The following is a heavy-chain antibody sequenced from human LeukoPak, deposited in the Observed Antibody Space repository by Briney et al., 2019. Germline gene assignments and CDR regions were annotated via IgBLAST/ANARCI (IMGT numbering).Heavy chain of an antibody. Sequence: GGSLRLSCAASGFTFSSYWMHWVRQAPGKGLVWVSRINSDGSTTSYAGSVKGRFTISRDNAKNTLYLQMSSLSAEDTAVYYCARTTTPHYYGSGSYALGYWGQGTLVTVPS. CDR2: INSDGSTT. V-gene: IGHV3-74*01. CDR1: GFTFSSYW. D-gene: IGHD3-10*01. CDR3: ARTTTPHYYGSGSYALGY. J-gene: IGHJ4*02.